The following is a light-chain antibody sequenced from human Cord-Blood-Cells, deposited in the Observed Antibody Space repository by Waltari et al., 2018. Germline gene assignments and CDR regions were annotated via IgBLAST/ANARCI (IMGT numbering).Light chain of an antibody. CDR1: SSDVGGYNY. CDR3: SSYTSSSTYV. CDR2: DVS. V-gene: IGLV2-14*01. J-gene: IGLJ1*01. Sequence: QSALTQPASVSGSPGQSITISCTGTSSDVGGYNYVSWYHQHPGKAPKLMIYDVSNRPSGVSNRFSGSKSGNTASLTISALQAEDEADYYCSSYTSSSTYVFGTGTKVTVL.